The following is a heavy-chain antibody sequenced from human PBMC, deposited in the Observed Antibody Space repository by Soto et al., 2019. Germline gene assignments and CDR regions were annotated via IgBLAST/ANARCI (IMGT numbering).Heavy chain of an antibody. CDR2: IYYTGST. CDR3: ARDPLRGYVAPGPSGYMDV. Sequence: SETLSLTCTVSGGSISSGGYYWSWIRQHPGKGLEWIGYIYYTGSTYYNPSLKSRVTISVDTSKNQFSLKLSSVTAADTAVYYCARDPLRGYVAPGPSGYMDVWGKGTTVTVSS. J-gene: IGHJ6*03. CDR1: GGSISSGGYY. D-gene: IGHD5-12*01. V-gene: IGHV4-31*03.